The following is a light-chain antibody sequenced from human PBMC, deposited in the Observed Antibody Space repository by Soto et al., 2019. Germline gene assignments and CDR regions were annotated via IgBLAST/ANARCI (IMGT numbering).Light chain of an antibody. Sequence: IVVTQSPATLSVSPGERVTLSCRASQSVGSNLAWYQQRPGQAPRLLIYDASTRATGIPDRFSGSGSGTEFTLTISNLQSEDFAVYYCQQFNIWPHMLSFGGGTKLEMK. CDR2: DAS. V-gene: IGKV3-15*01. J-gene: IGKJ4*01. CDR3: QQFNIWPHMLS. CDR1: QSVGSN.